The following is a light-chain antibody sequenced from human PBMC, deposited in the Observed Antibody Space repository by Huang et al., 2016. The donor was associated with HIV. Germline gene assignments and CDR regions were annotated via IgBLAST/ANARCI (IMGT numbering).Light chain of an antibody. V-gene: IGKV1-27*01. Sequence: MTQSPPSLSVSIGDRVTLTCRASRDISTFLAWYQQKPGKPPRLLIYAASILHSGVPSRFSGGGSGTNFTLTVSSLQPEDVANYYCQKYDSAPRTFGQGTKLEL. CDR1: RDISTF. J-gene: IGKJ1*01. CDR3: QKYDSAPRT. CDR2: AAS.